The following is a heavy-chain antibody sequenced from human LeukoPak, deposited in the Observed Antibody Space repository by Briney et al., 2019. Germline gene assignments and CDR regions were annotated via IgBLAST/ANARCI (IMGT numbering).Heavy chain of an antibody. CDR3: ARSYSSSWYGWFDP. Sequence: SETLSLTCTVSGGSISGSSYYWGWIRQPPGKGLEWIGSIYYSGSTYYNPSLKSRVTISVDTSKNQFSLKLSSVTAADTAVYYCARSYSSSWYGWFDPWGQGTLVTVSS. CDR1: GGSISGSSYY. D-gene: IGHD6-13*01. J-gene: IGHJ5*02. V-gene: IGHV4-39*01. CDR2: IYYSGST.